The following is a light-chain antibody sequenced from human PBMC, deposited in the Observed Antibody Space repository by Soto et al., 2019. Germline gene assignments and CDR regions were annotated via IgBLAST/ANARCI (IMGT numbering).Light chain of an antibody. CDR2: EVS. CDR3: FSYTSSNTCI. CDR1: SSDVGGYKY. V-gene: IGLV2-14*01. J-gene: IGLJ2*01. Sequence: QSALTQPASVSGSPGQSITISCTGSSSDVGGYKYVSWYQQHPGKAPRLMIYEVSNRPSGVSNRFSGSKSGNTASLTISGLQAEDEADYYCFSYTSSNTCIFGGGTKVTVL.